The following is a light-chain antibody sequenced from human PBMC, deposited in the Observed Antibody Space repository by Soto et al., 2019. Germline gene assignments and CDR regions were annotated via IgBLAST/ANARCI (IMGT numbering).Light chain of an antibody. CDR1: QSVSSY. CDR3: QQYGSSPRT. CDR2: DAS. V-gene: IGKV3-20*01. J-gene: IGKJ1*01. Sequence: EIVLTRSPGTLSLSPGERSTLSCMASQSVSSYLAWYQQKPGQAPRLLIYDASNRATGIPDRFSGSGSGTDFTLTISRLETEDFAVYYCQQYGSSPRTFGQGTKVDIK.